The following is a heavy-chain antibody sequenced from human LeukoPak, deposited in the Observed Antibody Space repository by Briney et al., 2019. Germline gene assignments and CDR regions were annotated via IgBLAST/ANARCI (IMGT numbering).Heavy chain of an antibody. CDR1: GGSISSGGYY. D-gene: IGHD3-16*01. J-gene: IGHJ6*02. Sequence: SETLSLTCTVSGGSISSGGYYWSWIRQHPGTGLEWIGYIYYSGSTYYNPSLKSRVTISVDTSKNQFSLKLSSVTAEDTAVYYCTTGVRSRDYDYVWGSRPSDYFYYGMDFWGQGTTVTVSS. CDR2: IYYSGST. V-gene: IGHV4-31*03. CDR3: TTGVRSRDYDYVWGSRPSDYFYYGMDF.